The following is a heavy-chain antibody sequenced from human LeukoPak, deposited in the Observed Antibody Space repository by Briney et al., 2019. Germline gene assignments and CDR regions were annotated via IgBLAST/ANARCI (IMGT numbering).Heavy chain of an antibody. Sequence: WASVKVSCKASGYTFTSYGISWVRQAPGQGLEWMGWISAYNGNTNYAQKLQGRVTMTTDTSTSTAYMELRSLRSDDTAVYYCAREGGRDYGDYGRFDPWGQGTLVTVSS. CDR1: GYTFTSYG. J-gene: IGHJ5*02. V-gene: IGHV1-18*01. D-gene: IGHD4-17*01. CDR3: AREGGRDYGDYGRFDP. CDR2: ISAYNGNT.